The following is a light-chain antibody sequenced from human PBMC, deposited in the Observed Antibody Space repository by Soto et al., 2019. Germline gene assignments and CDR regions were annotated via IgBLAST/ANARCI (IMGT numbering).Light chain of an antibody. J-gene: IGKJ2*01. V-gene: IGKV3-15*01. CDR2: GAS. CDR1: QSVSNN. Sequence: EIVMTHSPATLSVSPGERATLSCRASQSVSNNLAWYQQKPGQAPRLLIYGASTRATAIPARFSGSGSGTEFTLTISSLQSVDFAVYFCQQYDNWPYTFGQGTKLEIK. CDR3: QQYDNWPYT.